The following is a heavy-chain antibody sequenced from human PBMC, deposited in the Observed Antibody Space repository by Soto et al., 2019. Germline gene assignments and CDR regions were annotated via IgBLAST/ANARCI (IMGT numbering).Heavy chain of an antibody. V-gene: IGHV3-66*01. D-gene: IGHD1-26*01. J-gene: IGHJ4*02. Sequence: EVQLVESGGGLVQPGGSLRLSCAASGFIVSSNCMSWVRQSPGKGLEWVSVIYSGGSTYYADSVKGRFTISRDNSKNTLYLQMNSLRAEDTAVYYCARGGGGSYRFDYWGQGTLVTVSS. CDR1: GFIVSSNC. CDR3: ARGGGGSYRFDY. CDR2: IYSGGST.